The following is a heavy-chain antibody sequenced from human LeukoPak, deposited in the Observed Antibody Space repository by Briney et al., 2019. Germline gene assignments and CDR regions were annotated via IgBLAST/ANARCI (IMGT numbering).Heavy chain of an antibody. CDR1: GFTVSSNY. D-gene: IGHD3-10*01. V-gene: IGHV3-53*01. Sequence: GGSLRLSCAASGFTVSSNYMNWVRQAPGKGLEWVSVIYSGGSTYYADSAKGRFTISRDNSKNTLYLQMNSLRAEDTAVYYCASGSGSYRTPYYYMDVWGTGTTVTVSS. J-gene: IGHJ6*03. CDR2: IYSGGST. CDR3: ASGSGSYRTPYYYMDV.